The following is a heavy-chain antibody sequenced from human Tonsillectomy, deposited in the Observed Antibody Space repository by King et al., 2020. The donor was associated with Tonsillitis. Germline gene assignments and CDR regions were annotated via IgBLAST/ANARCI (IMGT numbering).Heavy chain of an antibody. CDR1: GFTFSTYG. V-gene: IGHV3-30*02. CDR3: VAPRSGDSYGFDAFDI. CDR2: IRYDGSNK. D-gene: IGHD5-18*01. J-gene: IGHJ3*02. Sequence: VQLVESGGGVVQPGGSLRLSCTASGFTFSTYGMHWVRQAPGKGLEWVAFIRYDGSNKYYVDSVKGRFTISRDNSKNTLYLQMNSLRAEDTAAYYYVAPRSGDSYGFDAFDIWGQGTMVTVSS.